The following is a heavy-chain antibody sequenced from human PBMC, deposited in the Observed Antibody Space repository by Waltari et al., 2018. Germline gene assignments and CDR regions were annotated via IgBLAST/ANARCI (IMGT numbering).Heavy chain of an antibody. Sequence: QVQLVQSGAEVKKPGASVKVSCKASGYTLHSYDIHWVGRANGQGLEGMGWMNPNSGNTGYAQKFQGRVTITRNTSISTAYMELSSLRSEDTAVYYCARVRSGGSYNFQHWGQGTLVTVSS. D-gene: IGHD1-26*01. V-gene: IGHV1-8*03. CDR1: GYTLHSYD. CDR3: ARVRSGGSYNFQH. J-gene: IGHJ1*01. CDR2: MNPNSGNT.